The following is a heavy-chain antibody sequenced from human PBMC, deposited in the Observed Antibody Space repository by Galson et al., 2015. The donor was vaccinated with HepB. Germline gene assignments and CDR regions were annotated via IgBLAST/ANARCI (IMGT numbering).Heavy chain of an antibody. Sequence: ETLSLTCAVSGGSISSSNWWSWVRQPPGKGLEWIGEIYHSGSTNYNPSLKSRVTISVDKSKNQFSLKLSSVTAADTAVYYCASTPGIAAAGTLRPPPYSDYWGQGTLVTVSS. J-gene: IGHJ4*02. V-gene: IGHV4-4*02. CDR1: GGSISSSNW. D-gene: IGHD6-13*01. CDR2: IYHSGST. CDR3: ASTPGIAAAGTLRPPPYSDY.